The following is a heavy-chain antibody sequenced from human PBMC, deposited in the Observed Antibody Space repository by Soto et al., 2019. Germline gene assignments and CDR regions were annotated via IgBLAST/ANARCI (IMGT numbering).Heavy chain of an antibody. CDR3: ARGRYSSSPGDY. Sequence: GASVKFSCTASGYPFTSYGISWVRQAPGQGLEWMGWISAYNGNTKYGQKLQGRVTMTTDTSTSTAYMEGRRLRSDDTAVYYGARGRYSSSPGDYWGQGTLVTVSS. CDR2: ISAYNGNT. V-gene: IGHV1-18*01. D-gene: IGHD6-6*01. CDR1: GYPFTSYG. J-gene: IGHJ4*02.